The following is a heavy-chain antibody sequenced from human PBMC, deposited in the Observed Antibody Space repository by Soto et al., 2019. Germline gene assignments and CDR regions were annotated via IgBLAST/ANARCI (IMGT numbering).Heavy chain of an antibody. CDR1: VGSFSGYC. Sequence: PSETLSVSCAFYVGSFSGYCWAWIRQPPGKGLDLIGEINDSGSTNYTPFLERRVTISRDTSKNRFSLKLSSVTAADTAVYYCARGSHKLHSYDSSGFYHYVDYWGQGSMVTVSS. D-gene: IGHD3-22*01. V-gene: IGHV4-34*01. CDR3: ARGSHKLHSYDSSGFYHYVDY. CDR2: INDSGST. J-gene: IGHJ4*02.